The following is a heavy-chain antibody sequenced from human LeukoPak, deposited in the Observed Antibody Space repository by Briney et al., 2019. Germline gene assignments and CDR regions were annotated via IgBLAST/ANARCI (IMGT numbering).Heavy chain of an antibody. J-gene: IGHJ4*02. CDR1: GFTFSSYA. CDR2: SSGSGGGT. CDR3: VKDLGRYRNDCFDY. V-gene: IGHV3-23*01. Sequence: GGSLTLSCAASGFTFSSYAMIWVRQDTERGIEWLSNSSGSGGGTYYADSEKGRFIISREDSKNTLYLQMNRLRAEDTAVYYCVKDLGRYRNDCFDYWGQGTLVTVSS. D-gene: IGHD1-26*01.